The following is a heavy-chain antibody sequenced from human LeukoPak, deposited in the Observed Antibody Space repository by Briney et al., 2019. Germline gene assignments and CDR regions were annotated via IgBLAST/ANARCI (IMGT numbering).Heavy chain of an antibody. CDR3: ARQEFDISWNSHIVY. Sequence: GESLRISCKVSGYDFTRHWIIWVRQLPGKGRVWMGTIDPSDSYTNYSPSFQGHVTISADKSINTAFLHWSSLKASDTAMYYCARQEFDISWNSHIVYWGQGALVTVSS. CDR2: IDPSDSYT. D-gene: IGHD1-7*01. CDR1: GYDFTRHW. J-gene: IGHJ4*02. V-gene: IGHV5-10-1*01.